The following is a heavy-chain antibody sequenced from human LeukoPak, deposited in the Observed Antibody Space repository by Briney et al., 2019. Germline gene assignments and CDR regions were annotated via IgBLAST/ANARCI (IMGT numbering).Heavy chain of an antibody. CDR3: AKDGGVYDSSGYSEYFQH. D-gene: IGHD3-22*01. V-gene: IGHV3-23*01. Sequence: PGGSLRLSCAASGFTFSSYGMSWVRQAPGKGLEWVSAISGSGGSTYYADSVKGRFTISRDNSKNTLYLQMNSLRAEDTAVYYCAKDGGVYDSSGYSEYFQHWGQGTLVTVSS. J-gene: IGHJ1*01. CDR1: GFTFSSYG. CDR2: ISGSGGST.